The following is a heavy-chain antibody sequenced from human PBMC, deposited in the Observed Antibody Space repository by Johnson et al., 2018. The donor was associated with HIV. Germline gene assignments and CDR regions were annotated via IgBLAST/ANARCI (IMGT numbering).Heavy chain of an antibody. V-gene: IGHV3-30-3*01. J-gene: IGHJ3*02. Sequence: QMQLVESGGGVVQPGRSLRLSCAASGFTFSNFALHWVRQAPGQGLEWVAIISYDGNNKYYADSVKGRFTISRDNSKNTLYMQMNSLKPEDTALYYCARIGGSYLVLWAFDIWGQGTMVTVSS. CDR3: ARIGGSYLVLWAFDI. CDR2: ISYDGNNK. CDR1: GFTFSNFA. D-gene: IGHD1-26*01.